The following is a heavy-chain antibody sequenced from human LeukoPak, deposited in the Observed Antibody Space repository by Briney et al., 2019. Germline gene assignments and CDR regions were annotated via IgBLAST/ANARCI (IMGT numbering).Heavy chain of an antibody. CDR1: GFTFTNAW. Sequence: GGSLRLSCSASGFTFTNAWMSWVRQAPGKGLEWVGRIESTAVGGTADYAAPVRGRFTISRDDSKNTLYLQMNSLKIEDTGVYCCTTDFDMWGQGTMVTVSS. CDR2: IESTAVGGTA. J-gene: IGHJ3*02. V-gene: IGHV3-15*04. CDR3: TTDFDM.